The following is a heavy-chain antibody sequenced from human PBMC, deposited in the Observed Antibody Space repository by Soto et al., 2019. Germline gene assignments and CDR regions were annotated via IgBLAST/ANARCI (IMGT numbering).Heavy chain of an antibody. CDR2: INHSGST. V-gene: IGHV4-34*01. CDR1: GGSFSGYY. Sequence: PSETLSLTCAVYGGSFSGYYWSWIRQPPGKGLEWIGEINHSGSTNYNPSLKSRVTISVDTSKNQFSLKLTSVTAADTAMYYCAGYYDSSGYYPFDQWGQGTLVTVSS. CDR3: AGYYDSSGYYPFDQ. D-gene: IGHD3-22*01. J-gene: IGHJ4*02.